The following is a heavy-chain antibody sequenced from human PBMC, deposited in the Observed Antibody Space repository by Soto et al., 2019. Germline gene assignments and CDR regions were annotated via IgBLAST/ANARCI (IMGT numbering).Heavy chain of an antibody. Sequence: PGGSLRLSCASSGFTFSSYSMNLVRQAPGKGLEWVSSISSSSSYIYYADSVKGRFTISRDNAKNSLYLQMNSLRAEDTAAYYCARSAAGSMYYFDYWGQGTPVTVSS. D-gene: IGHD6-13*01. J-gene: IGHJ4*02. CDR2: ISSSSSYI. CDR3: ARSAAGSMYYFDY. CDR1: GFTFSSYS. V-gene: IGHV3-21*01.